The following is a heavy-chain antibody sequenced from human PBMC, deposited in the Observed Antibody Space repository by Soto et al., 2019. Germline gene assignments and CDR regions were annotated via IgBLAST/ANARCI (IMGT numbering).Heavy chain of an antibody. J-gene: IGHJ4*02. CDR1: GGSISTVDFW. CDR3: ARGPSGYKVDS. V-gene: IGHV4-30-4*01. CDR2: IYDGGRT. Sequence: QVQLQESGPGLVKPSQTLSLTCTFSGGSISTVDFWLGLIRQSPDMGLEWIGHIYDGGRTYNNPSLESRVTMSVDTSKRQLSPTLSSVSAADTAVYYCARGPSGYKVDSWGQGTLVTVSS. D-gene: IGHD1-1*01.